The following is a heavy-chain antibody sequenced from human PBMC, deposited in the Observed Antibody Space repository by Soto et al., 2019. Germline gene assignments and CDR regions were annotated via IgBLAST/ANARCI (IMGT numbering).Heavy chain of an antibody. D-gene: IGHD2-15*01. CDR2: VGGSGDST. J-gene: IGHJ4*02. CDR3: AKSPLGYCSGGSCYPPHYFDY. V-gene: IGHV3-23*01. CDR1: GFTFSNYA. Sequence: GGSLRLSCAASGFTFSNYATSWVRQAPGKGLEWVSGVGGSGDSTYYADSVKGRFTISRDNSKDTLYLQMNSLRAEDTAVYYCAKSPLGYCSGGSCYPPHYFDYWGQGTLVTVSS.